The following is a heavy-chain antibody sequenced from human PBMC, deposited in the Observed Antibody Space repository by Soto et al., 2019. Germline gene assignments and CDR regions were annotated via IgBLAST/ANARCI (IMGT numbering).Heavy chain of an antibody. CDR1: GFAISTYS. CDR3: ATYYYDSSGSHFGY. J-gene: IGHJ4*02. Sequence: GWSLRLSCAASGFAISTYSMNWLRQAPGKGLEWVSYISISSSNIYYAASVKGRFTISRDNAKNSLYLQMNSLSDEDTALYYCATYYYDSSGSHFGYWGQGTLVTVSS. V-gene: IGHV3-48*02. CDR2: ISISSSNI. D-gene: IGHD3-22*01.